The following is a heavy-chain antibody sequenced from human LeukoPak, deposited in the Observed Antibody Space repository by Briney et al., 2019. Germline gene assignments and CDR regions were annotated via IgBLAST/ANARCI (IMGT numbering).Heavy chain of an antibody. D-gene: IGHD2-15*01. CDR1: GCTFTSYG. J-gene: IGHJ4*02. V-gene: IGHV1-18*01. CDR2: ISAYNGNT. Sequence: ASVKVSRKASGCTFTSYGISWVRQAPGQGLEWMGWISAYNGNTNYAQKLQGRVTMTTDTSTSTAYMELRSLRSDDTAVYYCARDYCSGGSCYYFDYWGQGTLVTVSS. CDR3: ARDYCSGGSCYYFDY.